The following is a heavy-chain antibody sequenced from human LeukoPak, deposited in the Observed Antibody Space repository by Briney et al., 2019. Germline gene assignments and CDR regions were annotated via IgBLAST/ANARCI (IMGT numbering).Heavy chain of an antibody. CDR2: IRNKANSYTT. D-gene: IGHD2-8*02. CDR3: ARVTLLGGFDY. CDR1: GFTFSDHY. V-gene: IGHV3-72*01. J-gene: IGHJ4*02. Sequence: GGSLRLSCAASGFTFSDHYMDWVRQAPGKGLEWVGRIRNKANSYTTEYAASVKGRFTISRDDSKNSLYLQMNSLRAEDTAVYYCARVTLLGGFDYWGQGTLVTVSS.